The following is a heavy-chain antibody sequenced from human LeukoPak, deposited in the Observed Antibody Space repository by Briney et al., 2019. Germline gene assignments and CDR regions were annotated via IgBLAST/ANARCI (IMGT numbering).Heavy chain of an antibody. Sequence: GGSLRPSCAASGFTFSSYAMHWVRQAPGKGLEWVAVISYDGSNKYYADSVKGRFTISRDNSKNTLYLQMNSLRAEDTAVYYCARGLRGYSGYTRYYWGQGTLVTVSS. CDR1: GFTFSSYA. J-gene: IGHJ4*02. D-gene: IGHD5-12*01. V-gene: IGHV3-30*04. CDR2: ISYDGSNK. CDR3: ARGLRGYSGYTRYY.